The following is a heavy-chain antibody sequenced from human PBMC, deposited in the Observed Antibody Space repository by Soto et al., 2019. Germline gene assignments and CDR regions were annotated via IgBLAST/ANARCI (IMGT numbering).Heavy chain of an antibody. CDR3: ARGPNGSGSYRFDY. D-gene: IGHD3-10*01. CDR1: GGSISSGGYS. Sequence: PSETLSLTXAVSGGSISSGGYSWSWIRQPPGKGLEWIGYIYHSGSTYYNPSLKSRVTISVDRSKNQFSLKLSSVTAADTAVYYCARGPNGSGSYRFDYWGQGTLVTVSS. V-gene: IGHV4-30-2*01. CDR2: IYHSGST. J-gene: IGHJ4*02.